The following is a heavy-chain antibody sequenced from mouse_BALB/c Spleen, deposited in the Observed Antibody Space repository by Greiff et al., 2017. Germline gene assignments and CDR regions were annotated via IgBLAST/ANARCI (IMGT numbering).Heavy chain of an antibody. J-gene: IGHJ4*01. Sequence: QVQLQQSGAELAKPGASVKMSCKASGYTFTSYWMHWVKQRPGQGLEWIGYINPSTGYTEYNQKFKDKATLTADKSSSTAYMQLSSLTSEDSAVYYCARYYSSLYYAMDYWGQGTSVTVSS. CDR3: ARYYSSLYYAMDY. D-gene: IGHD1-1*01. CDR2: INPSTGYT. V-gene: IGHV1-7*01. CDR1: GYTFTSYW.